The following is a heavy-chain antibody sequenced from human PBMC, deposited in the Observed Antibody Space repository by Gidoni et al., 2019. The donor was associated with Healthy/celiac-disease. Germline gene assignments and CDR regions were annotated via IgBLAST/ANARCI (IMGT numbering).Heavy chain of an antibody. CDR2: IYHSGRT. V-gene: IGHV4-30-2*01. D-gene: IGHD6-6*01. CDR1: GGSIRRGGYS. CDR3: ARGPRGSSSSHSYFDY. J-gene: IGHJ4*02. Sequence: QLQLQESGSGLVKPSQTLSLTCAVSGGSIRRGGYSWSWIRQPPGKGLEWIGYIYHSGRTYYNPSLKSRVTISVDRSKNQFSLKLSSVTAADTAVYYCARGPRGSSSSHSYFDYWGQGTLVTVSS.